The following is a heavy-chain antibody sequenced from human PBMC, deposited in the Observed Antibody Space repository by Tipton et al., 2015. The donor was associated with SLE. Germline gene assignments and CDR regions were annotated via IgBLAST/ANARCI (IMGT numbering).Heavy chain of an antibody. J-gene: IGHJ6*02. Sequence: SLRLSCAASGFTFSYYEMNWVRQAPGKGLEWVAVISYDGSTKYYADSVKGRFTISRDNSKNTLFLQMNSLRAEDTAVYYCARVLGSYYGMDVWGQGTTVTVSS. CDR2: ISYDGSTK. CDR3: ARVLGSYYGMDV. D-gene: IGHD6-13*01. V-gene: IGHV3-30*04. CDR1: GFTFSYYE.